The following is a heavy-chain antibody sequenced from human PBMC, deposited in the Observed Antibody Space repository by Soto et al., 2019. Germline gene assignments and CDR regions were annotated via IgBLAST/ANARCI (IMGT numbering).Heavy chain of an antibody. J-gene: IGHJ4*02. CDR3: ARDSMRELLAGFDY. CDR2: IIPIFVTA. Sequence: QVQLVQSGAEVKKPGSSVKVSCKASGGTFSSYAISWLRQSPGQGLEWMGGIIPIFVTANYAQKFQGRVTINADKSTITAYIKLSKLSAEETAGYNCARDSMRELLAGFDYWGQGTLVT. CDR1: GGTFSSYA. V-gene: IGHV1-69*06. D-gene: IGHD1-26*01.